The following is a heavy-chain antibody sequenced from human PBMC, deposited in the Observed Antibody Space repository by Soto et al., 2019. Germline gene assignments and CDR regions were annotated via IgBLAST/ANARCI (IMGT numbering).Heavy chain of an antibody. CDR1: GFTFTSSA. J-gene: IGHJ6*02. V-gene: IGHV1-58*01. Sequence: ASVKVSCKASGFTFTSSAVQWVRQARGQRLEWIGWIVVGSGNTNYAQKFQERVTITRDMSTSTAYMELSSLRSEDTAVYYCAATYGSGSYYYYYYGMDVWGQGTTVTVSS. CDR3: AATYGSGSYYYYYYGMDV. CDR2: IVVGSGNT. D-gene: IGHD3-10*01.